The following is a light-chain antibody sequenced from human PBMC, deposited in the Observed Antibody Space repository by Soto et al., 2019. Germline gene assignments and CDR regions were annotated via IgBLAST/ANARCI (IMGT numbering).Light chain of an antibody. Sequence: QSALTQPASVSGSPGQSITISCTGTSSDVGGYNYVSWYQQHPGKAPKLMICEVSNRPSGVSNRFSGSKSGNTASLTISGLQAEDEADYYCSSYTSSSTPYVFGGGTKVTVL. CDR1: SSDVGGYNY. CDR2: EVS. J-gene: IGLJ1*01. V-gene: IGLV2-14*01. CDR3: SSYTSSSTPYV.